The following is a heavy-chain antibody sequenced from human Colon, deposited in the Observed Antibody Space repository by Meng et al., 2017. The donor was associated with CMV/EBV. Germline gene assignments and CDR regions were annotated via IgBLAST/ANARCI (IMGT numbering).Heavy chain of an antibody. Sequence: VQLEGSGGGLSQAGGSMRLSCAASGLSVSSNYMSWVRQAPGKGLEWVSVIYVDGSTYYAESVRGRFTISRDSSTNTVHLHLNSLRDDDSAVYYCARDLGGGDYFDYWGQGTLVTVSS. CDR1: GLSVSSNY. D-gene: IGHD3-16*01. CDR3: ARDLGGGDYFDY. V-gene: IGHV3-53*01. CDR2: IYVDGST. J-gene: IGHJ4*02.